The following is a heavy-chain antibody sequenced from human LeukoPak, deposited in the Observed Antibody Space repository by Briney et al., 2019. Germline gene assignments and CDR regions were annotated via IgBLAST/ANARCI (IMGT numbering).Heavy chain of an antibody. CDR1: GFTVSSNY. D-gene: IGHD2-15*01. V-gene: IGHV3-53*01. Sequence: GGSLRLSCAASGFTVSSNYMSWVRQAPGKGLEWVSVIYSGGSTYYADSVKGRCTISRDNSENTLDLQMNSLRAEDPAVYYCARGYCSGSSCYMWYSEYWGQGTLVTVSS. CDR2: IYSGGST. CDR3: ARGYCSGSSCYMWYSEY. J-gene: IGHJ4*02.